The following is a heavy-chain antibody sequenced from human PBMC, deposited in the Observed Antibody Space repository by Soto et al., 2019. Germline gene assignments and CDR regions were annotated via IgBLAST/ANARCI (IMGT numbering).Heavy chain of an antibody. CDR3: ARHDCISTSCYYYCYYGMDV. Sequence: QVQLVQSGAEVKKPGSSVKVSCKASGGTFSSYAISWVRQAPGQGLEWMGGIIPIFGTANYAQKFQGRVTITADESXXTXYXXLSSLRSEDTAVYYCARHDCISTSCYYYCYYGMDVWGQGTTVTVSS. CDR1: GGTFSSYA. J-gene: IGHJ6*02. V-gene: IGHV1-69*12. CDR2: IIPIFGTA. D-gene: IGHD2-2*01.